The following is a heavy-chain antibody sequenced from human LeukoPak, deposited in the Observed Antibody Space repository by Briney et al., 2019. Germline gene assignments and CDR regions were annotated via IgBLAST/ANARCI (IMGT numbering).Heavy chain of an antibody. Sequence: GGSLRLSCAVSEFSFSHFAMHWVRQAPGKGLEWLAVVSSHGNDGYYADSVKGRFTIPRDNSKSTLYLQIDSLRPDDTAIYYCTRDASNFNDFDYWGQGTLVTVSS. D-gene: IGHD5-24*01. CDR1: EFSFSHFA. J-gene: IGHJ4*02. CDR3: TRDASNFNDFDY. CDR2: VSSHGNDG. V-gene: IGHV3-30*01.